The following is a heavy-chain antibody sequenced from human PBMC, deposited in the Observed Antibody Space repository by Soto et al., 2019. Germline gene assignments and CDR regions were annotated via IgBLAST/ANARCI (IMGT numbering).Heavy chain of an antibody. CDR1: GYTFTSYA. J-gene: IGHJ6*03. V-gene: IGHV1-3*01. Sequence: QVQLVQSGAEVKKPGASVKVSCKASGYTFTSYAMHWVRQAPGQRLEWMGWINAGNGNTKYSQKFQGRVTITRDTSASTAYMELRSLRSEDTAVYYCASGYDFWSGGAYMDVRGKGTTVTVSS. CDR3: ASGYDFWSGGAYMDV. D-gene: IGHD3-3*01. CDR2: INAGNGNT.